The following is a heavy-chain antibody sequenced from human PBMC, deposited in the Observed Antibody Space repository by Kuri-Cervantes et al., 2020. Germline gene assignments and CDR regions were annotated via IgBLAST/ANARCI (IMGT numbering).Heavy chain of an antibody. CDR2: ISSSSSYI. J-gene: IGHJ4*02. V-gene: IGHV3-21*01. D-gene: IGHD3-10*01. CDR1: GFTFSSYS. CDR3: VRVGGSSAHFDY. Sequence: ETLSLTCAASGFTFSSYSMNWVRQAPGKGLEWVSSISSSSSYIYYADSVKGRFTISRDNAKNSMYLQMNSLRGEDTAVYYCVRVGGSSAHFDYWGQGTLVTVSS.